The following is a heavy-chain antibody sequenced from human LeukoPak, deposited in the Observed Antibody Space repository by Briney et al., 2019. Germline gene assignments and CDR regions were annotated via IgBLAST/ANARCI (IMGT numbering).Heavy chain of an antibody. D-gene: IGHD1-26*01. V-gene: IGHV4-39*01. Sequence: SETLSLTCTVSGGPISSSNYYWGWIRQPPGKGLEWIGSIYYSGSTYYNPSLKSRVTISVDTSKNQFSLKLSSVTAADTAVYYCARYSGNYLGAGAEYFQHWGQGTLVTVSS. CDR1: GGPISSSNYY. CDR2: IYYSGST. CDR3: ARYSGNYLGAGAEYFQH. J-gene: IGHJ1*01.